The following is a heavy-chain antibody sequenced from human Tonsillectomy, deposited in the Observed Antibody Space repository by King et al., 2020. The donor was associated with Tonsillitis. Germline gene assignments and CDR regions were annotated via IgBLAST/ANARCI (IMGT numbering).Heavy chain of an antibody. Sequence: QLVQSGAEVKKPGASVRVSCKASGYIFGNYDMNWVRQAAGQGLEWMGWVNPYSGYTDCAQKFRGRVTLTTDTPMSTAYMELSSLRSDDTAVDYCARGPIFDPAAPKFYGMDVWGQGTTVTVS. CDR1: GYIFGNYD. CDR2: VNPYSGYT. D-gene: IGHD3-3*01. J-gene: IGHJ6*02. CDR3: ARGPIFDPAAPKFYGMDV. V-gene: IGHV1-8*01.